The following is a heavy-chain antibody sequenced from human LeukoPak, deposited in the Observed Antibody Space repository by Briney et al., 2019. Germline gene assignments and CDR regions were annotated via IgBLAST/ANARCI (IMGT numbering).Heavy chain of an antibody. CDR1: GYTFTNYG. V-gene: IGHV1-46*01. CDR3: ARDRYYDFWSGPFDP. CDR2: INPSGGST. J-gene: IGHJ5*02. Sequence: ASVNVSCKASGYTFTNYGINWVRQAPGQGLEWMGIINPSGGSTSYAQKFQGRVTMTRDTSTSTVYMELSSLRSEDTAVYYCARDRYYDFWSGPFDPWGQGTLVTVSS. D-gene: IGHD3-3*01.